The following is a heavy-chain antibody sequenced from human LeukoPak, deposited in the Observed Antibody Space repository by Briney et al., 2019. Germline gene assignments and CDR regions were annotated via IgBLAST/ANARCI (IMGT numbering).Heavy chain of an antibody. Sequence: ASVKVSCKASGYTFTGYYMHWVRQAPGQGLEWMGWINPNSGGTNYAQKFQGRVTMTRDTSISTAHMELSRLRSDDTAVYYCARDGNGAAAGTLYWALDVWGQGTTVTVSS. V-gene: IGHV1-2*02. CDR1: GYTFTGYY. D-gene: IGHD6-13*01. CDR3: ARDGNGAAAGTLYWALDV. J-gene: IGHJ6*02. CDR2: INPNSGGT.